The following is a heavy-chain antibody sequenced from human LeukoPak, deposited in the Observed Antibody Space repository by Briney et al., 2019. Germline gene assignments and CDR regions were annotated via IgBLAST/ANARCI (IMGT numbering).Heavy chain of an antibody. CDR2: IYYSGST. CDR3: ARARNYYDSSHYYYEGDAFDI. Sequence: SETLSLTCTVSGGSISSSSYYWGWIRQPPGKGLEWIGSIYYSGSTHYNPSLKSRVTISVDTSKNQFSLKLSSVTAADTAVYFCARARNYYDSSHYYYEGDAFDIWGQGTMVTVSS. D-gene: IGHD3-22*01. CDR1: GGSISSSSYY. J-gene: IGHJ3*02. V-gene: IGHV4-39*07.